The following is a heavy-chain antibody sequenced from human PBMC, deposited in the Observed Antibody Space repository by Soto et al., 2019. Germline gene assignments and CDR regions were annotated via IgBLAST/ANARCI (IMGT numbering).Heavy chain of an antibody. CDR3: ARGYCSGGSCYPYYFDY. Sequence: GASVKVSCKASGYTFTGYYMHWVRQAPGQGLEWMGWINPNSGGTNYAQKFQGWVTMTRDTPISTAYMELSRLRSDDTAVYYCARGYCSGGSCYPYYFDYWGQGTLVTGSS. CDR1: GYTFTGYY. D-gene: IGHD2-15*01. CDR2: INPNSGGT. V-gene: IGHV1-2*04. J-gene: IGHJ4*02.